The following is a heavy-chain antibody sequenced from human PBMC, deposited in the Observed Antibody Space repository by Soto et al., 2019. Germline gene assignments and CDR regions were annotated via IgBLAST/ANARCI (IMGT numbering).Heavy chain of an antibody. J-gene: IGHJ6*02. CDR3: AREAIPAAISWRGYYYYYGMDV. V-gene: IGHV3-30-3*01. D-gene: IGHD2-2*02. Sequence: QVQLVESGGGVVQPGRSLRLSCAASGFTFSSYAMHWVRQAPGKGLEWVAVISYDGSNKYYADSVKGQFTISRDNSKNTLYLQMNSLRAEDTAVYYCAREAIPAAISWRGYYYYYGMDVWGQGTTVTVSS. CDR1: GFTFSSYA. CDR2: ISYDGSNK.